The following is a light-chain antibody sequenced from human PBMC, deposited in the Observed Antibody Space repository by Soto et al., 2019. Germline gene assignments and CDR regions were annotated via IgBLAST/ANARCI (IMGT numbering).Light chain of an antibody. V-gene: IGLV1-44*01. Sequence: QSVLTQPPSASGTPGQRVTISCSGSSSSIGTNTVNWYQQLPGTAPKLLIYGHNQRPSGVPDRFSGSKSGTSASLAISGLQSEDEAIYYCAVWDDSLNGRVFGGGTKVTV. CDR1: SSSIGTNT. CDR3: AVWDDSLNGRV. CDR2: GHN. J-gene: IGLJ2*01.